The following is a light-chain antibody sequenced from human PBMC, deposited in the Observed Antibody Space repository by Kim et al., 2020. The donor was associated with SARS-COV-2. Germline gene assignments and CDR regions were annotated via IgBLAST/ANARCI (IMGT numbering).Light chain of an antibody. Sequence: VSPGERASRTCRTRQNVRDTVAWYQQKPGQPPRLLIYDVSTRATGIPARFSGSGSGTDFSLTISSLESEDFAFYYCQHYYNWPRTFGQRTKVEIK. CDR2: DVS. V-gene: IGKV3-15*01. CDR1: QNVRDT. J-gene: IGKJ1*01. CDR3: QHYYNWPRT.